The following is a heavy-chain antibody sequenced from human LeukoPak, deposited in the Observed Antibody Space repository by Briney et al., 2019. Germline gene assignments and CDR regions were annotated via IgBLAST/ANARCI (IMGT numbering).Heavy chain of an antibody. CDR2: IYYSGST. J-gene: IGHJ4*02. CDR3: ARGAYIAAAQYGY. V-gene: IGHV4-59*01. CDR1: GGSISSYY. Sequence: PSETLSLTCTVSGGSISSYYWSWIRQPPGKGLEGSVYIYYSGSTNYNPSLKSRVTISVDTSKNQFSLKLSSVTAADTAVYYCARGAYIAAAQYGYWGQGTLVTVSS. D-gene: IGHD6-13*01.